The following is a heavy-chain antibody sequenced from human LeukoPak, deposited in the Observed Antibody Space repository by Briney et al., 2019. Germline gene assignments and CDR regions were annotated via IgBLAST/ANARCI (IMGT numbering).Heavy chain of an antibody. CDR2: IQSKADGAAA. D-gene: IGHD5-24*01. J-gene: IGHJ4*02. V-gene: IGHV3-15*01. CDR3: VTDYLQGEMATIRVNY. Sequence: GGSLRLSCAASGFTFSNAWMSWVRQAPGKGLEWVGRIQSKADGAAADYAAPVKGKFTISRDDPQNTVYLQMNSLKTEDTAVYYCVTDYLQGEMATIRVNYWGQGTLVTVSS. CDR1: GFTFSNAW.